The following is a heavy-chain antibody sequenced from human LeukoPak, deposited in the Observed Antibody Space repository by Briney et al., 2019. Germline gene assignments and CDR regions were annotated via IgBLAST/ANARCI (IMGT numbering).Heavy chain of an antibody. Sequence: SETLSLTCTVSGGSISSYHWSWIRQPPGKGLEWIGYIYYSGSTNYNPSLKSRVTISVDTSKNQFSLKLSSVTAADTAVYYCARSSWIQLWLVWGQGTMVTVSS. J-gene: IGHJ3*01. CDR2: IYYSGST. CDR1: GGSISSYH. CDR3: ARSSWIQLWLV. V-gene: IGHV4-59*01. D-gene: IGHD5-18*01.